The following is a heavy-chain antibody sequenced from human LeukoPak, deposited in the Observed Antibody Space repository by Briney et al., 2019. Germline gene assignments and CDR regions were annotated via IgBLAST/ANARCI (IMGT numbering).Heavy chain of an antibody. V-gene: IGHV4-59*01. CDR3: ASHKGYDYFDY. CDR2: IYNSGSS. CDR1: GGSISSYY. J-gene: IGHJ4*02. Sequence: SETLSLTCTVSGGSISSYYWSWIRQPPGKGLEWIGYIYNSGSSNYNPSLKSRVTISVDTSKNQFSLKLRSVTAADTAVYYCASHKGYDYFDYWGQGTLVTVSS. D-gene: IGHD5-12*01.